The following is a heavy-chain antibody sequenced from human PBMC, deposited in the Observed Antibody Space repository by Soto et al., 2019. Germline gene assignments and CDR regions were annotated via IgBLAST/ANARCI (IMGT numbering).Heavy chain of an antibody. D-gene: IGHD3-3*01. J-gene: IGHJ3*02. CDR3: ARGGGVGVAGSAAFDM. CDR1: GYPVTAYY. CDR2: INPATGAA. Sequence: QLHLVQSGAVVKKPGAPVTVSCSASGYPVTAYYMHWVRQAPGRGLEWMGGINPATGAAKYTQTFHGRVTMTRDTSTSTVFMELSGLTSEDTAVFYCARGGGVGVAGSAAFDMWGQGTLVTVSS. V-gene: IGHV1-2*02.